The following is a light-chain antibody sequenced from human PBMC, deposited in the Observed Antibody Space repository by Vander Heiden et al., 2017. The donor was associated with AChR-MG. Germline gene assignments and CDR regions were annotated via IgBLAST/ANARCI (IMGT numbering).Light chain of an antibody. CDR1: NSKVGSNY. J-gene: IGLJ2*01. V-gene: IGLV1-47*01. CDR2: RID. Sequence: QSVLTQPPPAFVTSGQRITMSCSGSNSKVGSNYVFWFQLLPGTAPKLLIYRIDQRPSGVPDRFSGSKSGTSASLAISGLRSEDEADYYCAAWDDSLNGVIFGGGTKVTVL. CDR3: AAWDDSLNGVI.